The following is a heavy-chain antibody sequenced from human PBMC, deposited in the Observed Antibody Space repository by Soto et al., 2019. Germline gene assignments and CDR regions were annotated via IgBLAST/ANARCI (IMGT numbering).Heavy chain of an antibody. CDR2: VSYDATYE. CDR3: AKVSISKSSAVTFDS. D-gene: IGHD2-15*01. Sequence: QVQLVESGGGMVQPGRSLRLSCAVSGFTFRTYDMHWVRQAPGKGLEWVAVVSYDATYENYADSVKGRFTVSRDNSESTLYLQMNSLRGEDTAVYYCAKVSISKSSAVTFDSWGRGTLVTVSS. J-gene: IGHJ4*02. V-gene: IGHV3-30*18. CDR1: GFTFRTYD.